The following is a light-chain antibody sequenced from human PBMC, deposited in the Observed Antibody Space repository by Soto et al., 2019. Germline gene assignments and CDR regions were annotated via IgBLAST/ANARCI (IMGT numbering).Light chain of an antibody. CDR1: SSYVGSYNL. V-gene: IGLV2-23*02. Sequence: QSALTQPASVSGSPGQSITISCTGTSSYVGSYNLVSWYQQHPGKAPKLMIYEVSKRPSGVSNRFSGSKSGNTASLTISGLQAEDEADYYCCSYAGSSTYVFGTGTKLTVL. J-gene: IGLJ1*01. CDR3: CSYAGSSTYV. CDR2: EVS.